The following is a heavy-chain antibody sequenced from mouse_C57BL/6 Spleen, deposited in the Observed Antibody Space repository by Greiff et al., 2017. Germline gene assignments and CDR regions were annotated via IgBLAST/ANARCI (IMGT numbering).Heavy chain of an antibody. CDR2: IHPNSGST. CDR1: GYTFTSYW. V-gene: IGHV1-64*01. D-gene: IGHD1-1*01. CDR3: SRDENYYGSSIDY. Sequence: QVQLQQPGAELVKPGASVKLSCKASGYTFTSYWMHWVKQRPGQGLEWIGMIHPNSGSTNYNEKFKSKATLTVDKSSSTAYLQLSSLTSEDSAFYYCSRDENYYGSSIDYWGQGTTLTVSS. J-gene: IGHJ2*01.